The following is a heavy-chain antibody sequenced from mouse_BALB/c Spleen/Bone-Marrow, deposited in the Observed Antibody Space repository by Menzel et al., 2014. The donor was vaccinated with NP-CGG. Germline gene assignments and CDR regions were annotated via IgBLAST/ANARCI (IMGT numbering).Heavy chain of an antibody. J-gene: IGHJ1*01. CDR3: ARRGSNHWYFDV. Sequence: EVQLVESGAGLVQPGGSRKLSCAASGFTFSSFGMHWVRQAPEKGLEWVAYISSGSSTIYYADTVKGRFTISRDNPKNTLFLQMTSLRSEDTAMYYCARRGSNHWYFDVWGAGTTVTVSS. D-gene: IGHD1-1*01. CDR1: GFTFSSFG. CDR2: ISSGSSTI. V-gene: IGHV5-17*02.